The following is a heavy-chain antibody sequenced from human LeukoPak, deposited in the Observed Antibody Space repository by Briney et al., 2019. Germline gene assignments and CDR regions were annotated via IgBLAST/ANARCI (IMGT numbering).Heavy chain of an antibody. V-gene: IGHV3-23*01. J-gene: IGHJ4*02. Sequence: WGSLRLSCAASGFTFSNYGMSWVRQAPGKGLEWVSVISGSGANTYYADSVKGRFTISRDNSKNTLYLQVNSPRAENTAVYYCAKAKSYYSNYDYWGQGTLVTVSS. CDR1: GFTFSNYG. CDR3: AKAKSYYSNYDY. D-gene: IGHD4-11*01. CDR2: ISGSGANT.